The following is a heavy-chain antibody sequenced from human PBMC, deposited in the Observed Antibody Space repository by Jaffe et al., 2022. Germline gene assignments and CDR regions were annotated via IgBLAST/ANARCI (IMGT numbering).Heavy chain of an antibody. CDR2: ISGYNGKS. V-gene: IGHV1-18*01. Sequence: QVQLLQSGAEVKKPGASVKVSCKTSGYPFSKFGLSWVRQAPGQGLEWMGWISGYNGKSTSSQKIQGRVTLTTDTSTNTAYMELRSLTSDDTAVYYCARWNIVINTGDFWGQGTLVIVSS. J-gene: IGHJ4*02. CDR1: GYPFSKFG. D-gene: IGHD3-16*02. CDR3: ARWNIVINTGDF.